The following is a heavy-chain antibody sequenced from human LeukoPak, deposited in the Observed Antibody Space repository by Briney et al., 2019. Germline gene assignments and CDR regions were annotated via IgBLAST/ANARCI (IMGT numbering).Heavy chain of an antibody. CDR3: ARDNRGYCSSTSCYPGDY. CDR1: GYTFTSYG. J-gene: IGHJ4*02. D-gene: IGHD2-2*01. V-gene: IGHV1-18*01. CDR2: ISAYNGNT. Sequence: ASVKVSCKASGYTFTSYGISWVRQAPGQGLEWMGWISAYNGNTNYAQKLQGRVTMATDTSTSTAYMELRSLRSDDTAVYYCARDNRGYCSSTSCYPGDYWGQGTLVTVSS.